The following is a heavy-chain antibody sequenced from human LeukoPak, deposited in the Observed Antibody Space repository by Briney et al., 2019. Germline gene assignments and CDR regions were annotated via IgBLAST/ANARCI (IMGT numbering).Heavy chain of an antibody. D-gene: IGHD3-9*01. V-gene: IGHV3-66*01. CDR2: IYSGGST. J-gene: IGHJ6*02. CDR3: ASDTYYDILTCYYGMDV. Sequence: PGGSLRLSCAASGFTVSSNYMSWVRQAPGKGLEWASVIYSGGSTYYADSVKGRFTISRDNSKNTLYLQINSLRAEDTAVYYCASDTYYDILTCYYGMDVWGQGTTVTVSS. CDR1: GFTVSSNY.